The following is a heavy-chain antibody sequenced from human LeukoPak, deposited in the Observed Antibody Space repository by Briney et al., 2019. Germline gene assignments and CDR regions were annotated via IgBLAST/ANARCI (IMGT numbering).Heavy chain of an antibody. D-gene: IGHD3-10*01. CDR2: ISDDSNYI. J-gene: IGHJ5*02. Sequence: GGSLRLSCAASGFTFSTYSGNWIRQAPGKGLEWVSSISDDSNYIFYADSVKGRFTISRDNAKNSLYLQMNSLRAEDTAVYYCARAHVEFTMVRGVIIWFDPWGQGTLVTVSS. CDR1: GFTFSTYS. CDR3: ARAHVEFTMVRGVIIWFDP. V-gene: IGHV3-21*01.